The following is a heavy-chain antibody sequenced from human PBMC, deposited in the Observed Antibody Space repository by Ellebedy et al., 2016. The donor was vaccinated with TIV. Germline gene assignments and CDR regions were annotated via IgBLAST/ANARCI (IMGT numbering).Heavy chain of an antibody. J-gene: IGHJ6*02. CDR2: IYSGGST. V-gene: IGHV3-66*04. CDR1: GFTVSSYY. CDR3: ARRPNYYGMDV. Sequence: PGGSLRLSCAASGFTVSSYYMSWVRQAPGKGLEWVSIIYSGGSTYYGDSVKGRFTISRDNSKNTLYLQMNSLRAEDTAVYYCARRPNYYGMDVWGQGTTVTVSS.